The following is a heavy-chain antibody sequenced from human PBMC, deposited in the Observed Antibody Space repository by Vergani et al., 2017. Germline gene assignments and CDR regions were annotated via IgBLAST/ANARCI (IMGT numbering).Heavy chain of an antibody. CDR2: IYYSGST. D-gene: IGHD5-24*01. Sequence: QVQLQESGPGLVKPSETLSLTCTVSGGSISSYYWSWIRQPPGKGLEWIGYIYYSGSTNYNPSLKSRVTISVDTSKNQFSLKMSSVTAADTAVYYCARGGGRWLXSGYWGQGTLVTVSS. V-gene: IGHV4-59*01. CDR1: GGSISSYY. J-gene: IGHJ4*02. CDR3: ARGGGRWLXSGY.